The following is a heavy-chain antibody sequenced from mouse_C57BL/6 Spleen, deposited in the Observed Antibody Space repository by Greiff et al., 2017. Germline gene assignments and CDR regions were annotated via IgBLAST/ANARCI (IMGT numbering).Heavy chain of an antibody. Sequence: VQLKQSGAELVRPGASVKLSCTASGFNIKDYYMHWVKQRPEQGLEWIGRIDPEDGDTEYAPKFQGKAPMTADTSSNTAYLQLSSLTSEDTAVYYCTTGDYGNPFAYWGQGTLVTVSA. CDR2: IDPEDGDT. CDR3: TTGDYGNPFAY. V-gene: IGHV14-1*01. J-gene: IGHJ3*01. CDR1: GFNIKDYY. D-gene: IGHD2-1*01.